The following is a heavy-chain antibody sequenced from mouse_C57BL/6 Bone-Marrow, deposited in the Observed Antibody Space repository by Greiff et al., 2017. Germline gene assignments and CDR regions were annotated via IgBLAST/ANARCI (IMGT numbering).Heavy chain of an antibody. D-gene: IGHD1-1*01. CDR1: GYTFTSYW. J-gene: IGHJ4*01. CDR3: ARAVVASYYAMDY. Sequence: QVQLQQPGAELVKPGASVKLSCKASGYTFTSYWMHWVKQRPGQGLEWIGMIHPNSGSTNYNEKFKSKATLTVDKSSSTAYKQLSSLTSEDSAVYYDARAVVASYYAMDYWGQGTSVTVSS. V-gene: IGHV1-64*01. CDR2: IHPNSGST.